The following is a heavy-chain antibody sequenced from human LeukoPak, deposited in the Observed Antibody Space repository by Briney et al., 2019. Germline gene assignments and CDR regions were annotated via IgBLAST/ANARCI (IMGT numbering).Heavy chain of an antibody. J-gene: IGHJ4*02. D-gene: IGHD4-17*01. CDR1: GFTFSSYA. Sequence: GGSLRLSCAASGFTFSSYAMSWVRQAPGKGLEWVSAISADASNTYYADSVKGPITISRDNSKNTLFLQMNSLRAEDTAVYYCARGAYGDYDYWGQGTLVTVSS. V-gene: IGHV3-23*01. CDR3: ARGAYGDYDY. CDR2: ISADASNT.